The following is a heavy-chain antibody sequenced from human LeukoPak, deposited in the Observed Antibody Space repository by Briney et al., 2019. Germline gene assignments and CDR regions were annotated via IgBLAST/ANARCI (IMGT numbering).Heavy chain of an antibody. CDR2: ISWNSGSI. CDR3: AKLGCSGGSCYSNY. V-gene: IGHV3-9*01. J-gene: IGHJ4*02. Sequence: GRSLRLSCAASGFTFDDYAMHWVRQAPGKGLEWVSGISWNSGSIGYADSVKGRFTNSRDNAKNSLYLQMNSLRAEDTALYYCAKLGCSGGSCYSNYWGQGTLVTVSS. CDR1: GFTFDDYA. D-gene: IGHD2-15*01.